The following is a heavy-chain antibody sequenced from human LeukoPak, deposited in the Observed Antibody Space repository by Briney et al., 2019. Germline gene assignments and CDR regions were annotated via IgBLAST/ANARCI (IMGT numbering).Heavy chain of an antibody. CDR1: GGSISSSSYY. D-gene: IGHD2-15*01. V-gene: IGHV4-61*01. J-gene: IGHJ4*02. CDR2: IYYSGST. Sequence: SETLSLTCTVSGGSISSSSYYWSWIRQPPGKGLEWIGYIYYSGSTNYNPSLKSRVTISVDTSKNQFSLKLSSVTAADTAVYYCARGRYPFDYWGQGTLVTVSS. CDR3: ARGRYPFDY.